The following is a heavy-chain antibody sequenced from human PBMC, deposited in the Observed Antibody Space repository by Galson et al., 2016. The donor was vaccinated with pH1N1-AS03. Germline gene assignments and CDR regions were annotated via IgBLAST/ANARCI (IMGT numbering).Heavy chain of an antibody. Sequence: SVKVSCKASGYTFSRYGITWVRQAPGQGLEWMGWVSPHSGNTRNAQKFQGRVTMTTDTSTNTAYMELRSLKSDDTAVYFWGRSYNFDFGDYWGQGTLVTVSS. CDR2: VSPHSGNT. D-gene: IGHD3/OR15-3a*01. V-gene: IGHV1-18*01. CDR1: GYTFSRYG. CDR3: GRSYNFDFGDY. J-gene: IGHJ4*02.